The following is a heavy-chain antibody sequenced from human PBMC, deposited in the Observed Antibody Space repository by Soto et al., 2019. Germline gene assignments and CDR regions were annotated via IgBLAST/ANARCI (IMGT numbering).Heavy chain of an antibody. V-gene: IGHV3-30-3*01. Sequence: GGSLRLSCAASGFTFSSYAMHWVRQAPGKGLEWVAVISYDGSNKYYADSVKGRFTISRDNSKNTLYLQMNSLRAEDTAVYYCAREYVRGPKFDYWGQGTLVTVSS. CDR2: ISYDGSNK. J-gene: IGHJ4*02. CDR1: GFTFSSYA. D-gene: IGHD3-10*02. CDR3: AREYVRGPKFDY.